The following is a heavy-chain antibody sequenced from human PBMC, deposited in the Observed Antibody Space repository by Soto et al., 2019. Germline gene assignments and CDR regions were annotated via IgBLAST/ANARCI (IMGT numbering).Heavy chain of an antibody. CDR1: GFSLSADGVG. J-gene: IGHJ3*01. CDR3: AHAYGGTSWPNAAFDV. D-gene: IGHD2-2*01. Sequence: QITLKESGPTLVKPTQTLTLTCTFSGFSLSADGVGVGWIRQPPGKALEWLALIYWDDDKRYRTSLKSRLTMTKDTSKNQVVITMTNMDPVDTATYYCAHAYGGTSWPNAAFDVGGQGTVVTLSS. CDR2: IYWDDDK. V-gene: IGHV2-5*02.